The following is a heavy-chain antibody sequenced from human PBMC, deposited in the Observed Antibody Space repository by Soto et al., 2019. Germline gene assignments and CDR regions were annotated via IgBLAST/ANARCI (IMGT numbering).Heavy chain of an antibody. CDR1: GFTVSSNY. D-gene: IGHD3-16*02. CDR2: IYSGGST. J-gene: IGHJ6*02. V-gene: IGHV3-66*01. CDR3: ARMGVIPFYYYGMDV. Sequence: GGSQRLSCAASGFTVSSNYRSWVRQAPGKGLEWVSVIYSGGSTYYADSVKGRFTISRDNSKNTLYLQMNSLRAEDTAVYYCARMGVIPFYYYGMDVWGQGTTVTVSS.